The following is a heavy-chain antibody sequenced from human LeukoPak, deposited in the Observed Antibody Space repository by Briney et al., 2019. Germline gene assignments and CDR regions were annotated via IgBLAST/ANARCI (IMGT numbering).Heavy chain of an antibody. CDR3: ARVSSGRPVLPGDNWFDP. Sequence: ASVKVSCKASGYTFTGYYMHWVRQAPGQGLEWMGWINPNNGNTNYAQKLQGRVTMTTDTSTSTAYMELRSLRSDDTAVYYCARVSSGRPVLPGDNWFDPWGQGTLVTVSS. CDR2: INPNNGNT. J-gene: IGHJ5*02. D-gene: IGHD6-6*01. CDR1: GYTFTGYY. V-gene: IGHV1-18*04.